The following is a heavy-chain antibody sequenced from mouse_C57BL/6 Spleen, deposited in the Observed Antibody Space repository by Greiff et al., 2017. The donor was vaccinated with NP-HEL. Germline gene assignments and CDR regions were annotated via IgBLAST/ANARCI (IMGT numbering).Heavy chain of an antibody. CDR3: ARAPNWDWFAY. J-gene: IGHJ3*01. CDR2: ISYDGSN. Sequence: VQLQQSGPGLVKPSQSLSLTCSVTGYSITSGYYWNWIRQLPGNKLEWMGYISYDGSNNYNPSLKNRISITRDTSKNQFFLKLNSVTTEDTATYYCARAPNWDWFAYWGQGTLVTVSA. CDR1: GYSITSGYY. D-gene: IGHD4-1*01. V-gene: IGHV3-6*01.